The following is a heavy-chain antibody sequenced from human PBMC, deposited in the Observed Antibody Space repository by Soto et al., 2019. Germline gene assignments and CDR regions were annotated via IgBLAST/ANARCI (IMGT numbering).Heavy chain of an antibody. CDR3: TTGVVGVAVAGNYFDY. V-gene: IGHV3-15*07. J-gene: IGHJ4*02. CDR1: GFTFSSYG. Sequence: GGSLRLSCAASGFTFSSYGMHWVRQAPGKGLEWVGRIKSKTDGGTTDYAAPVKGRFTISRDDSKNTLYLQMNSLKTEDTAVYYCTTGVVGVAVAGNYFDYWGQGTLVTVSS. D-gene: IGHD6-19*01. CDR2: IKSKTDGGTT.